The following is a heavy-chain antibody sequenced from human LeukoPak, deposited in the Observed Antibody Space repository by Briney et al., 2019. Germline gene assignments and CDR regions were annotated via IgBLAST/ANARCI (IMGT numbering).Heavy chain of an antibody. CDR2: IWYDGSNK. J-gene: IGHJ1*01. CDR3: AKPGIAAAGTKRAEYFQH. D-gene: IGHD6-13*01. CDR1: GFTFSSYG. V-gene: IGHV3-33*08. Sequence: PGGSLRLSCAASGFTFSSYGMHWVRQAPGKGLEWVAVIWYDGSNKYYADSVKGRFTISRDNSKNTLYLQMNSLRAEDTVVYYCAKPGIAAAGTKRAEYFQHWGQGTLVTVSS.